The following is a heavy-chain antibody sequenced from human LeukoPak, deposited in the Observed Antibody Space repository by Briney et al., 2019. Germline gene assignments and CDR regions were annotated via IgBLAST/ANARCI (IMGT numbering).Heavy chain of an antibody. J-gene: IGHJ4*02. CDR2: IRSKAYGGTT. Sequence: GRSLRLSCTASGFTFGDYAMSWVRQAPGKGLEWVGFIRSKAYGGTTEYAASVKGRFTISSDDSKSIAYLQMNSLKTEDTAVYYCTRMGIVLLWFGECDYWGQGTLVTVSS. CDR1: GFTFGDYA. CDR3: TRMGIVLLWFGECDY. D-gene: IGHD3-10*01. V-gene: IGHV3-49*04.